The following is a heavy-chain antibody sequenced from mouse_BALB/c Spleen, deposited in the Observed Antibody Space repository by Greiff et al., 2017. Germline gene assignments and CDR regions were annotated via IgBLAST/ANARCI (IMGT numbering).Heavy chain of an antibody. V-gene: IGHV5-4*02. Sequence: EVMLVESGGGLVKPGGSLKLSCAASGFTFSDYYMYWVRQTPEKRLEWVATISDGGSYTYYPDSVKGRFTISRDNAKNNLYLQMSSLKSEDTAMYYCARERGGNYYFDYWGQGTTLTVSS. CDR3: ARERGGNYYFDY. J-gene: IGHJ2*01. D-gene: IGHD2-1*01. CDR2: ISDGGSYT. CDR1: GFTFSDYY.